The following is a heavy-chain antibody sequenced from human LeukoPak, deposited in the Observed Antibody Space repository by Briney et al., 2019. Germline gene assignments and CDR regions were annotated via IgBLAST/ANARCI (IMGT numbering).Heavy chain of an antibody. V-gene: IGHV1-2*02. D-gene: IGHD5-24*01. CDR1: XYX. Sequence: XYXMYWVRQAPGQGLEWMGWINPNNGATNYAQKFQGRVTMTRDTSISTAYMELSRLTSDDTAVYYCARRPRDGYNRPYYFDYWGQGTLVTVSS. CDR3: ARRPRDGYNRPYYFDY. CDR2: INPNNGAT. J-gene: IGHJ4*02.